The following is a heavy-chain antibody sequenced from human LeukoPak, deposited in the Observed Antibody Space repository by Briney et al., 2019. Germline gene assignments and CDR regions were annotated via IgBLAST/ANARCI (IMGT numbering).Heavy chain of an antibody. CDR1: GGSISSSSYY. CDR2: IYYSGST. J-gene: IGHJ6*03. Sequence: SETLSLTCTVSGGSISSSSYYWGWIRQPPGKGLEWIGSIYYSGSTYYNPSLKSRVTISVDTSKNQFSLKLSSVTAADTAVYYCARRPPLYYYMDVWGKGTTVTVSS. V-gene: IGHV4-39*01. CDR3: ARRPPLYYYMDV.